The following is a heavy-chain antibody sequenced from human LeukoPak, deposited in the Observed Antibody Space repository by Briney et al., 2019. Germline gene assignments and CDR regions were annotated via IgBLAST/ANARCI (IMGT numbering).Heavy chain of an antibody. CDR2: INHSGST. D-gene: IGHD6-13*01. V-gene: IGHV4-34*01. J-gene: IGHJ4*02. Sequence: SETLSLTCAVYGGSFSGYYWSWIRQPPGKGLEWIGEINHSGSTNYNPSLKSRVTISVDTSKNQFSLKLSSVTAADTAVYYCASLSSSWQVDYWGQGTLVTVSS. CDR1: GGSFSGYY. CDR3: ASLSSSWQVDY.